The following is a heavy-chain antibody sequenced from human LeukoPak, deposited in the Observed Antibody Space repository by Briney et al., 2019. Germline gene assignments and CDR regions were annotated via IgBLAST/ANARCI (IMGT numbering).Heavy chain of an antibody. CDR2: IYPGDSET. V-gene: IGHV5-51*01. D-gene: IGHD2-15*01. CDR3: ASLSPRSGHWAHYFDY. Sequence: GESLKISCQGSGYSFASYWIGWVRQMSGKGLEWMGIIYPGDSETRYSPSFQGQVTTSVDKSISLAYLQWSSLQASDTAMYYCASLSPRSGHWAHYFDYWGQGTLVTVSS. CDR1: GYSFASYW. J-gene: IGHJ4*02.